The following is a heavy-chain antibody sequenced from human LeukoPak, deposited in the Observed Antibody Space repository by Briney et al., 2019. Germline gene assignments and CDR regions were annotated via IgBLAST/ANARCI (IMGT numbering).Heavy chain of an antibody. Sequence: SQTLSLTCPVSRGSISSGDYYWSWIRQPPGKGLEWIAYMYYSGSTYYNPSLKSRVTMSADTSKSQLSLKLSSVTAADTAVYYCARPYYYDSRIDPWGQGILVTVSS. CDR1: RGSISSGDYY. CDR2: MYYSGST. CDR3: ARPYYYDSRIDP. D-gene: IGHD3-22*01. J-gene: IGHJ5*02. V-gene: IGHV4-30-4*01.